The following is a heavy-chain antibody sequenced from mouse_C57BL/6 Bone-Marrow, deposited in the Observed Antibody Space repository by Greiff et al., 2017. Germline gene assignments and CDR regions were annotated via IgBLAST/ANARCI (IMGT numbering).Heavy chain of an antibody. D-gene: IGHD5-1*01. Sequence: DVKLVESGGGLVQPGGSLKLSCAASGFTFSDYYMYWVRQTPEKRLEWVAYISNGGGSTYYPDTVKGRFTISRDNAKNTLYLQMSRLKSEDTAMYYCARQIRGVPFYYAMDYWGQGTSVTVSS. V-gene: IGHV5-12*01. CDR2: ISNGGGST. J-gene: IGHJ4*01. CDR3: ARQIRGVPFYYAMDY. CDR1: GFTFSDYY.